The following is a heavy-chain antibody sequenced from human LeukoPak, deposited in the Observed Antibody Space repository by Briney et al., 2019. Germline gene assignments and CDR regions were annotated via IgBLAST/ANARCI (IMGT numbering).Heavy chain of an antibody. J-gene: IGHJ4*02. CDR3: ARLPRLATQGLAY. CDR2: INHSGST. V-gene: IGHV4-34*01. Sequence: PSETLSLTCAVYGVSFSGYYWSWIRQPPGKGLEWIGEINHSGSTNYNPSLKSRVTISVDTSKNQFSLKLSSVTAADTAVYYCARLPRLATQGLAYWGQGTLVTVSS. D-gene: IGHD5-12*01. CDR1: GVSFSGYY.